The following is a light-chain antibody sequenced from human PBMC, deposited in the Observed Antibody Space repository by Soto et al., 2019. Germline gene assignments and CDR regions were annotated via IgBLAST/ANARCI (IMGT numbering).Light chain of an antibody. CDR3: QQRNTWPWT. V-gene: IGKV3-11*01. J-gene: IGKJ1*01. CDR2: DAS. CDR1: QSVRNY. Sequence: EIVLTQSPATLSLSPGERATLSCRASQSVRNYLSWYQQKPGQAPRLLIYDASTRATGIPGRFSGSGSGTDLTLTISSLEPEDFAVYYCQQRNTWPWTFGQGTRVEIK.